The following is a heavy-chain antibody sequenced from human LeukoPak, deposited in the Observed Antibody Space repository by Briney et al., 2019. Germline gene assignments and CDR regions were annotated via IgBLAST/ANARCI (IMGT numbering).Heavy chain of an antibody. V-gene: IGHV4-59*01. CDR3: ARDMGAGYCSSTSCYNWFDP. J-gene: IGHJ5*02. D-gene: IGHD2-2*01. CDR1: GGSISSYY. CDR2: IYYSGST. Sequence: PSGTLSLTCTVSGGSISSYYWSWIRQPPGKGLEWIGYIYYSGSTNYNPSLKSRVTISVDTSKNQFSLKLSSVTAADTAVYYCARDMGAGYCSSTSCYNWFDPWGQGTLVTVSS.